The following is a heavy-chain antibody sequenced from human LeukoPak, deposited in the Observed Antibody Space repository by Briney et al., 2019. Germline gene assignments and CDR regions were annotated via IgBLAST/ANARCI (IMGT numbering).Heavy chain of an antibody. J-gene: IGHJ6*03. CDR1: GFTFSSYS. V-gene: IGHV3-21*01. D-gene: IGHD3-22*01. Sequence: GGSLRLSCAASGFTFSSYSMNWVRQAPGKGLEWVSSISSSSSYIYYADSVKGRFTISRDNAKNSLYLQMNSLRAEDTAVYYCARGNYYDSSGPPRPSGNYYMDVWGKGTTVTISS. CDR3: ARGNYYDSSGPPRPSGNYYMDV. CDR2: ISSSSSYI.